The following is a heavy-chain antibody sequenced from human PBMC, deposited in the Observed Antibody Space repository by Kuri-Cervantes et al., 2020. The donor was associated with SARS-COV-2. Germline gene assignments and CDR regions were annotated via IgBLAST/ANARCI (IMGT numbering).Heavy chain of an antibody. D-gene: IGHD2-15*01. CDR3: ALDIVVVVAANYYYYGMDV. Sequence: ASVKVSCKASGYTFTSYYMHWVRQAPGQGLEWMGIINPSGGSTSYAQKFQGRVTMTRDTSTSTVYMELSSLRSEDTAVYYCALDIVVVVAANYYYYGMDVWGQGTTVTVSS. J-gene: IGHJ6*02. CDR2: INPSGGST. CDR1: GYTFTSYY. V-gene: IGHV1-46*01.